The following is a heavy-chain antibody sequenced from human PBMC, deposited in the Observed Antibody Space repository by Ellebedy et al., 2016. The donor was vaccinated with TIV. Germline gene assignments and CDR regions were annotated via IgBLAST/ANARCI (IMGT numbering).Heavy chain of an antibody. CDR2: FDPEDGET. D-gene: IGHD6-19*01. Sequence: ASVKVSXXVSGYTLTELSMHWVRQAPGKGLEWMGGFDPEDGETIYAQKFQGRVTMTEDTSTDTAYMELSSLRSEDTAVYYCATDLNLWVAGRDLPFDYWGQGTLVTVSS. V-gene: IGHV1-24*01. CDR3: ATDLNLWVAGRDLPFDY. J-gene: IGHJ4*02. CDR1: GYTLTELS.